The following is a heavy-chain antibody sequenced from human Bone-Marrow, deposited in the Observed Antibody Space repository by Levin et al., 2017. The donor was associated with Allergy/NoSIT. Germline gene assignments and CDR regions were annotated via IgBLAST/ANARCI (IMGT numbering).Heavy chain of an antibody. Sequence: QPGGSLRLSCAASEFTFSRYSFHWVRQAPGKGLEWLSYISGSGATIYYADSVKGRFTISRDNAKNSLYLQLNSLRAEDTAVYYCARERVGAFDYWGQGTLVTVSS. D-gene: IGHD3-16*01. CDR3: ARERVGAFDY. V-gene: IGHV3-48*01. CDR2: ISGSGATI. J-gene: IGHJ4*02. CDR1: EFTFSRYS.